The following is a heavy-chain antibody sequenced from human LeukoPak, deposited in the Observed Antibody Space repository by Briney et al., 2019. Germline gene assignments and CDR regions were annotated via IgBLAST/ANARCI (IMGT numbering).Heavy chain of an antibody. D-gene: IGHD2-15*01. V-gene: IGHV3-21*01. CDR2: ISSSSSYI. J-gene: IGHJ4*02. CDR1: GFTFSSYS. CDR3: ATALGYCSGGSCYFDY. Sequence: GGSLRLSCAASGFTFSSYSMNWVRQAPGKGLEWVSSISSSSSYIYYANTLKGRFTISRDNAKNSLYLQMNSLRADDTAVYCCATALGYCSGGSCYFDYWGQGTLVTVSS.